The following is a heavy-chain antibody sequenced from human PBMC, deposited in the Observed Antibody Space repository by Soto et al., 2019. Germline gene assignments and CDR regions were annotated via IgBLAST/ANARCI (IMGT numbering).Heavy chain of an antibody. Sequence: SETLSLTCTVSGGSISSGGYYWSWIRQHPGKGLEWIGHIYYSGSTYYNPSLKSRVTISVDTSKNQFSLKLSSVTAADTAVYYCARYSDFHWNFDYWGQGTLVTGSS. CDR2: IYYSGST. D-gene: IGHD1-1*01. CDR3: ARYSDFHWNFDY. J-gene: IGHJ4*02. V-gene: IGHV4-31*03. CDR1: GGSISSGGYY.